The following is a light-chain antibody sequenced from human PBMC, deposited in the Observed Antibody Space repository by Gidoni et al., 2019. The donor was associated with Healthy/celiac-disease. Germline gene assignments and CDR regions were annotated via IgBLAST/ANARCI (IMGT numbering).Light chain of an antibody. CDR1: QSVSSN. Sequence: EIVMTPSPATLSVSPGERATLSCRASQSVSSNLAWDQQKPGQAPRLLIYGASTRATGIPARFSGSGSGTEFTLTISSLQSEDFAVYYCQQYNNWPPWTFGQGTKVEIK. CDR2: GAS. J-gene: IGKJ1*01. V-gene: IGKV3-15*01. CDR3: QQYNNWPPWT.